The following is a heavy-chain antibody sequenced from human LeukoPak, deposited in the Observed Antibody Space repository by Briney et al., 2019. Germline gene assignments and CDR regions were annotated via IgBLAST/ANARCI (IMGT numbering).Heavy chain of an antibody. CDR1: GFSLSTSGVG. D-gene: IGHD3-3*01. CDR3: AHSPDFWSGYYRFDY. CDR2: IYWNDAK. V-gene: IGHV2-5*01. J-gene: IGHJ4*02. Sequence: SGPTLVKPTQTLTLTCTFSGFSLSTSGVGVGWIRQPPGKALEWLALIYWNDAKRYSPSLKSRLTITKDTSKNQVVLTMTNMDPVDTATYYCAHSPDFWSGYYRFDYWGQGTLVTVSS.